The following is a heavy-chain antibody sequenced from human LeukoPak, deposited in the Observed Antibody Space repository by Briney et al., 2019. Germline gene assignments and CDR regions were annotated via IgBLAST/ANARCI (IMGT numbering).Heavy chain of an antibody. V-gene: IGHV1-69*05. D-gene: IGHD4-23*01. Sequence: ASVKVSCKASGGTFSSYAISWVRQAPGQGLEWMGGIIPIFGTANYAQKFQGRVTITTDESTSTAYMELSSLRSEDTAVYYCARSPVTVVKEYYFDYWGQGTLVTVSS. J-gene: IGHJ4*02. CDR2: IIPIFGTA. CDR3: ARSPVTVVKEYYFDY. CDR1: GGTFSSYA.